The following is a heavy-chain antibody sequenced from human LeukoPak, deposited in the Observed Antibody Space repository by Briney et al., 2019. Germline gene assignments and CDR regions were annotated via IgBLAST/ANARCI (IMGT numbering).Heavy chain of an antibody. CDR1: GFTFSDYY. Sequence: GGSLRLSCAASGFTFSDYYMSWIRHPPAKGLEWVSYISSSGSTIYYADSVKGRFTISRDNAKNSLYLQMNSLRAEDTAVYYCARVGDSSGFYYYMDVWGKGTTVTISS. CDR3: ARVGDSSGFYYYMDV. D-gene: IGHD3-22*01. CDR2: ISSSGSTI. V-gene: IGHV3-11*01. J-gene: IGHJ6*03.